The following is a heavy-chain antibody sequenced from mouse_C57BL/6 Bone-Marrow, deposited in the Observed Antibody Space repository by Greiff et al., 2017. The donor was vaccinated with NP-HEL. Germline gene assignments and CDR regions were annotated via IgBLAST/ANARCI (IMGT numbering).Heavy chain of an antibody. Sequence: VKLQQPGAELVKPGASVKMSCKASGYTFTSYWITWVKQRPGQGLEWIGDIYPGSGSTNYNEKFKSKATLTVDTSSSTAYMQLSSLTSEDSAVYYCAREGYYGRHYAMDYWGQGTSVTVSS. J-gene: IGHJ4*01. V-gene: IGHV1-55*01. CDR3: AREGYYGRHYAMDY. CDR1: GYTFTSYW. CDR2: IYPGSGST. D-gene: IGHD1-1*01.